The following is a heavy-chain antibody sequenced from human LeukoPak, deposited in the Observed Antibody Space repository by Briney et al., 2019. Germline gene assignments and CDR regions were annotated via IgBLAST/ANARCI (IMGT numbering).Heavy chain of an antibody. V-gene: IGHV1-18*01. CDR2: SSAYNCNT. CDR1: GYTFTSYG. CDR3: ARCMITFGGVAEDY. Sequence: ASVKVSCKASGYTFTSYGISWVRQAPGQGLEWMGWSSAYNCNTNYAQKLQGRVTMTTDTSTSTAYMELRSLRSDDTAVYYCARCMITFGGVAEDYWGQGTLVTVSS. D-gene: IGHD3-16*01. J-gene: IGHJ4*02.